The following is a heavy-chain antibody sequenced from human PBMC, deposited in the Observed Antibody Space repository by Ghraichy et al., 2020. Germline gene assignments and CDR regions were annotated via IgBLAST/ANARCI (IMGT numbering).Heavy chain of an antibody. Sequence: SETLSLTCAVYGGSFSGYYWSWIRQPPGKGLEWIGEINHSGSTNYNPSLKSRVTISVDTSKNQFSLKLSSVTAADTAVYYCASYYGSGKGDWFDPWGQGTLVTVSS. CDR3: ASYYGSGKGDWFDP. D-gene: IGHD3-10*01. V-gene: IGHV4-34*01. J-gene: IGHJ5*02. CDR1: GGSFSGYY. CDR2: INHSGST.